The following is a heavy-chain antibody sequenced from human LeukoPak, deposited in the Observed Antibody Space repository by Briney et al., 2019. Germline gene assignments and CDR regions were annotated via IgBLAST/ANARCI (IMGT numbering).Heavy chain of an antibody. CDR2: ISSSSSTI. V-gene: IGHV3-11*04. Sequence: PGGSLRLSCAASGFTFSDYYMSWIRQAPGKGLEWVSYISSSSSTIYYADSVKGRFTISRDNAKNSLYLQMNSLRAEDTAVYYCASRYYDFWSGYYGDAFDIWGQGTMVTVSS. CDR3: ASRYYDFWSGYYGDAFDI. J-gene: IGHJ3*02. D-gene: IGHD3-3*01. CDR1: GFTFSDYY.